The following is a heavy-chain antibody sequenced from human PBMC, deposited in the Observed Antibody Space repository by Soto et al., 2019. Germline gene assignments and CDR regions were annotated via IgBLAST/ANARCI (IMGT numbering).Heavy chain of an antibody. D-gene: IGHD3-22*01. Sequence: PGGSLRLSCAASGFTFRNYGMNWVRQAPGKGLEWVSYIGIGSSTKYYADSVKGRFTISRDNAKNSLYLQMNSLRAEDTAVYYCARDGTYDSIGYLPRTRNWFDPWGQGTLVTGSS. CDR1: GFTFRNYG. V-gene: IGHV3-48*01. CDR3: ARDGTYDSIGYLPRTRNWFDP. J-gene: IGHJ5*02. CDR2: IGIGSSTK.